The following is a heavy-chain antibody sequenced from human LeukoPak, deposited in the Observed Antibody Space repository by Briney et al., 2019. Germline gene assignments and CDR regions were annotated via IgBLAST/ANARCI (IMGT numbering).Heavy chain of an antibody. V-gene: IGHV3-7*01. D-gene: IGHD2/OR15-2a*01. J-gene: IGHJ4*02. Sequence: GGSLRLSCAASGFTFGNDWMDWVRHAAGKGPEWVANIKSDGSVRTYVDSVKGRFTISRDNAKNSLYLQMNSLRVEDTAVYYCGNSRVGFWGQGTLVTVSS. CDR1: GFTFGNDW. CDR3: GNSRVGF. CDR2: IKSDGSVR.